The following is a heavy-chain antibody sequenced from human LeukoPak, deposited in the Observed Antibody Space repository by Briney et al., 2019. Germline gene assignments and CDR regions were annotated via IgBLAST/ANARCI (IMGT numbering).Heavy chain of an antibody. V-gene: IGHV4-59*08. CDR3: ARHPFATPFDY. J-gene: IGHJ4*02. CDR1: GDSVSGVY. D-gene: IGHD2-15*01. CDR2: VYYSGDT. Sequence: SETLSLTCTVSGDSVSGVYWSWIRQPPGKGLEWIGYVYYSGDTSYNPSLKSRVTMSLDTSKNQVSLRLSSVPAADTAVYYCARHPFATPFDYWGRGTLLTVSS.